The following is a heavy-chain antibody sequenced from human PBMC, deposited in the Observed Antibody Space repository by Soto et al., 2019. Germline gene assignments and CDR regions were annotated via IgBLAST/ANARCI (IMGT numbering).Heavy chain of an antibody. CDR3: ATLQDYGDYPVYYYYGMDV. Sequence: ASVKISCKASGYTFTSYYMHWVRQAPGQGLEWMGWINPNSGGTNYAQKFQGRVTMTRDTSISTAYMELSRLRSDDTAVYYCATLQDYGDYPVYYYYGMDVWGQGTTVTVSS. V-gene: IGHV1-2*02. J-gene: IGHJ6*02. CDR2: INPNSGGT. CDR1: GYTFTSYY. D-gene: IGHD4-17*01.